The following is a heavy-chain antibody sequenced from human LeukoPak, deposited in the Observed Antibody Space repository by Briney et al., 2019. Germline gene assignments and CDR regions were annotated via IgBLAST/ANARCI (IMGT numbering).Heavy chain of an antibody. Sequence: SETLSLTCTVSGGSISSYYWNWIRQPPGKGLEWIGYIYYSGSTNYNPSLKSRVTISVDTSKNQFSLKLSSVTAADTAVYYCARQDYYDSSRGRQYYSMDVWGQGTTVTVSS. D-gene: IGHD3-22*01. CDR3: ARQDYYDSSRGRQYYSMDV. V-gene: IGHV4-59*08. CDR2: IYYSGST. J-gene: IGHJ6*02. CDR1: GGSISSYY.